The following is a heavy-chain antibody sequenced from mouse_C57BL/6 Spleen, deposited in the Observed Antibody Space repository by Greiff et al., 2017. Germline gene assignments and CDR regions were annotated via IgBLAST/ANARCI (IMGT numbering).Heavy chain of an antibody. CDR1: GFNIKDDY. CDR2: IDPENGDT. Sequence: EVQLQQSGAELVRPGASVKLSCTASGFNIKDDYMHWVKQRPEQGLEWIGWIDPENGDTEYASKFQGKATITADTSSNTAYLQLSSLTSEDTAVYYCTTKTLYGSAYWGQGTLVTVSA. D-gene: IGHD1-2*01. V-gene: IGHV14-4*01. J-gene: IGHJ3*01. CDR3: TTKTLYGSAY.